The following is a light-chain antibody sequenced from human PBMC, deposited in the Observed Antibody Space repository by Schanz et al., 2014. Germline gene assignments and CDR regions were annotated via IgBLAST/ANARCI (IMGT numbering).Light chain of an antibody. CDR2: GAS. J-gene: IGKJ2*01. CDR3: QQYGWAPDT. CDR1: QSVSSN. Sequence: EIVMTQSPATLSVSPGERATLSCRASQSVSSNLAWYQQKPGQAPRLLIYGASTRATGIPARFSGSGSGTEFTLTISSLQSEDFAVYYCQQYGWAPDTFGQGTKLE. V-gene: IGKV3-15*01.